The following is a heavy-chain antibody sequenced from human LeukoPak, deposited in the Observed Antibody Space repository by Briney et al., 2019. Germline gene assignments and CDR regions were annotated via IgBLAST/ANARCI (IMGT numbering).Heavy chain of an antibody. V-gene: IGHV1-8*01. Sequence: EASVKVSCTASGYTFTSYDINWVRQATGQGLEWMGWMNPNSGNTGYAQKFQGRVTMTRNTSISTAYMELSSLRSEDTAVYYCASPIDSSGYYSDYWGQGTLVTVSS. CDR2: MNPNSGNT. D-gene: IGHD3-22*01. CDR1: GYTFTSYD. CDR3: ASPIDSSGYYSDY. J-gene: IGHJ4*02.